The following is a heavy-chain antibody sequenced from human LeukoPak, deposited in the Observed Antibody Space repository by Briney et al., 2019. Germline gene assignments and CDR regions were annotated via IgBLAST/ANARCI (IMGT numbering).Heavy chain of an antibody. CDR3: AKAPLSSGWYKGGAFDI. CDR1: GFTFSSYA. CDR2: ISGSGGST. Sequence: PGGSLRLSCAASGFTFSSYAMSWVRQAPGKGLEWVSAISGSGGSTYYADSVKGRFTISRDNSKNTLYLQMNSLRAEDTAVYYCAKAPLSSGWYKGGAFDIWGQGTMVTVSS. J-gene: IGHJ3*02. V-gene: IGHV3-23*01. D-gene: IGHD6-19*01.